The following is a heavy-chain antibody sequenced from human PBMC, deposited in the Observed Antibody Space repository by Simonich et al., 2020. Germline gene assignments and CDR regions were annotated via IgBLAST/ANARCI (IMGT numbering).Heavy chain of an antibody. D-gene: IGHD1-1*01. J-gene: IGHJ4*02. CDR1: GGSCSGYY. Sequence: QVQLQQWGAGLLKPSETLSLTCAVYGGSCSGYYWSWIRQPPGKGLEWIGEINHSGSPNYNPSLKSRVTISVDTSKTQFSLKLSSVTAADTAVYYCARHLQLGPFDYWGQGTLVTVSS. CDR3: ARHLQLGPFDY. V-gene: IGHV4-34*01. CDR2: INHSGSP.